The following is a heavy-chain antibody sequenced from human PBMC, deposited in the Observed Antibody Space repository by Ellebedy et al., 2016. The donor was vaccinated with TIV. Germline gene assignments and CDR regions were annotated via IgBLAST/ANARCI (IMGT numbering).Heavy chain of an antibody. J-gene: IGHJ6*02. CDR1: GDIFSNYA. CDR3: AREGGMLGKYNSV. V-gene: IGHV1-69*13. CDR2: IIPMYGKS. D-gene: IGHD1-20*01. Sequence: SVKVSXXASGDIFSNYAINWIRQAPGQGLEWMGGIIPMYGKSNYAPRFQGGLTITADETTSIVHMELSSLRSEDTAVYYCAREGGMLGKYNSVWGQGTTVIVSS.